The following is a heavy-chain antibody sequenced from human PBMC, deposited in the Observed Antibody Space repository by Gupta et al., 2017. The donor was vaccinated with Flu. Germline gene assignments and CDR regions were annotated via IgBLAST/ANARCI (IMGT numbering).Heavy chain of an antibody. J-gene: IGHJ4*02. CDR3: ASRVANTALDY. CDR1: GVSISSNSYY. D-gene: IGHD5-12*01. CDR2: LYYSGSN. Sequence: QLQLQESGPGLVQSSETLSLTCTVSGVSISSNSYYCGWIRQPPGKGVEWIGSLYYSGSNYDNPTLKSRVTISVDTAKNHFSLKMRSVTAADTAVYYVASRVANTALDYGGQGTMVTVYS. V-gene: IGHV4-39*02.